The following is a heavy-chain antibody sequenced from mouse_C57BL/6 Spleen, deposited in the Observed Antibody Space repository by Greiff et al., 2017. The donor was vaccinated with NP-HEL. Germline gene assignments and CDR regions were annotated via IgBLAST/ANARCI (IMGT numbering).Heavy chain of an antibody. CDR2: INPGSGGT. Sequence: VQLQQSGAELVRPGTSVKVSCKASGYAFTNYLIEWVKQRPGQGLEWIGVINPGSGGTNYNEKFKGKATLTADKSSSTAYMQLSSLTSEDSAVYFCARSLYYGSSYWYFDVWGTGTTVTVSS. V-gene: IGHV1-54*01. CDR3: ARSLYYGSSYWYFDV. D-gene: IGHD1-1*01. J-gene: IGHJ1*03. CDR1: GYAFTNYL.